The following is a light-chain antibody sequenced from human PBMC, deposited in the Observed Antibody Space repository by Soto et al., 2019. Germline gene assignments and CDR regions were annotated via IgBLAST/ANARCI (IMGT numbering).Light chain of an antibody. V-gene: IGLV1-40*01. CDR3: QSYDTGLVV. J-gene: IGLJ2*01. CDR1: SSNIGSGYH. Sequence: QSVLTQPPSVSGAPGQRVTISCTGSSSNIGSGYHVHWYQQLPGTAPKLLIYDNNNRPSGVPDRFSGSKSGTSASLAITGLQGADEADYYCQSYDTGLVVFGGGTKLTVL. CDR2: DNN.